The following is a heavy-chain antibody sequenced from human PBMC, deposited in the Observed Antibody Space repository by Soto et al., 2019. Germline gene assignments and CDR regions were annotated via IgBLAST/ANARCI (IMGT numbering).Heavy chain of an antibody. J-gene: IGHJ6*02. V-gene: IGHV4-30-4*01. CDR1: GGSINSGDYY. CDR3: ARLVVTMVRGVVYYYYGMDV. Sequence: SETLSLTCTVSGGSINSGDYYWSWIRQPPGKGLEWIGYIYYSGSTYYNPSLKSRLTISVDMSKNQFSLKLSSVTAADTAVYYCARLVVTMVRGVVYYYYGMDVWGQGTTVTVSS. CDR2: IYYSGST. D-gene: IGHD3-10*01.